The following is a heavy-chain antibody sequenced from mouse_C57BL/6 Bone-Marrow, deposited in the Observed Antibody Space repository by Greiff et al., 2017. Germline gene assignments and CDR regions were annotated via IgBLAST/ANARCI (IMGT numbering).Heavy chain of an antibody. Sequence: VMLVESVGGLVQPGSSMKLSCTASGFTFSDYYMAWVRQVPEKGLEWVANINYDGSSTYYLDSLKSRFIISRDNAKNILYLQMSSLKSEDTATYYCAREGAYWYFDVWGTGTTVTVSS. J-gene: IGHJ1*03. CDR1: GFTFSDYY. CDR3: AREGAYWYFDV. V-gene: IGHV5-16*01. CDR2: INYDGSST.